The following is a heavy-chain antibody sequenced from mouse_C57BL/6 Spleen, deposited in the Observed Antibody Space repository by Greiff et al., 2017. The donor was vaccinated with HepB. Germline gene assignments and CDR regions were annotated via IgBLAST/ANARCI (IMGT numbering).Heavy chain of an antibody. Sequence: QVQLKQPGAELVKPGASVKLSCKASGYTFTSYWMHWVKQRPGQGLEWIGMIHPNSGSTNYNEKFKSKATLTEDKSSSTAYMQLSSLTSEDSAVYYCARTTVEAWFAYWGQGTLVTVSA. V-gene: IGHV1-64*01. D-gene: IGHD1-1*01. CDR3: ARTTVEAWFAY. CDR1: GYTFTSYW. CDR2: IHPNSGST. J-gene: IGHJ3*01.